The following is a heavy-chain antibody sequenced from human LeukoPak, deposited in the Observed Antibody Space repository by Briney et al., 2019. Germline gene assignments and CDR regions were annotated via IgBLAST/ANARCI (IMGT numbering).Heavy chain of an antibody. V-gene: IGHV4-30-4*01. CDR3: ALGAWFGELSLDY. CDR2: ISYSGST. Sequence: SETLSLTYTVSGGSISSGDYYWSWIRQPPGKGLEWIGYISYSGSTYYNPSLKSRVTISVDTSKNQFSLKLSSVTAADTAVYYCALGAWFGELSLDYWGQGTLVTVSS. CDR1: GGSISSGDYY. D-gene: IGHD3-10*01. J-gene: IGHJ4*02.